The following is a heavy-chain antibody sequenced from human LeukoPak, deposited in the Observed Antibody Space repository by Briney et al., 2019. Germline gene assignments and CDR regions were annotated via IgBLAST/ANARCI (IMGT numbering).Heavy chain of an antibody. CDR3: ARDKEIDAFDI. Sequence: ASVKVSCKASGGTLSSYAISWVRQAPGQGLEWMGGIIPIFGTANYAQKFQGRVTITADESTSTAYMELSSLRSEDTAVYYCARDKEIDAFDIWGQGTMVTVSS. J-gene: IGHJ3*02. CDR2: IIPIFGTA. CDR1: GGTLSSYA. V-gene: IGHV1-69*13.